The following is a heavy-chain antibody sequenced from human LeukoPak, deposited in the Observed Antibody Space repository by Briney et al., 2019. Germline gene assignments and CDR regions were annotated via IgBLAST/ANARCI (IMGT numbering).Heavy chain of an antibody. CDR2: IRCKTYVGST. Sequence: LSLTCTVSGYSISSGYYWGWIRQPPGEGLERLGFIRCKTYVGSTEYAASVKGLFTISRDDSICIAYLQMNSMKTEDTDVNCWTSSFRLELDNSSYYYYWGQGTLVTVSS. D-gene: IGHD3-22*01. V-gene: IGHV3-49*03. CDR3: TSSFRLELDNSSYYYY. CDR1: GYSISSGYY. J-gene: IGHJ4*02.